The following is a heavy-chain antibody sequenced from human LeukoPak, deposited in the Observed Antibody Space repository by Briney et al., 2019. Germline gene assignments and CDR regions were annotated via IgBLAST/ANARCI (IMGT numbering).Heavy chain of an antibody. CDR3: AKVETSGGANCYALDY. CDR2: LSGSGGST. J-gene: IGHJ4*02. D-gene: IGHD2-2*01. CDR1: GITLSNYG. Sequence: GGSLRLSCVVSGITLSNYGMSWVRQAPGKGLEWVAGLSGSGGSTHYADSVKGRFTISRDNPRNTLYLQMNSLSAEDTAVYYCAKVETSGGANCYALDYWGQGTLVTVSS. V-gene: IGHV3-23*01.